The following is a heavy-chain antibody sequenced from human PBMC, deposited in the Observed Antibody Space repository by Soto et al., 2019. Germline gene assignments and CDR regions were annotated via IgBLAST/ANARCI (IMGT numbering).Heavy chain of an antibody. J-gene: IGHJ4*02. V-gene: IGHV3-53*02. CDR2: IYSGGST. D-gene: IGHD3-3*02. Sequence: EVQLVETGGGLIQPGGSLRLSCAASGFTVSSNYMSWVRQAPGKGLEWVSVIYSGGSTYYADSVKGRFTISRDNSKNTVYLQMNSLRAEEPAVYYWARAICHWGPGTLVNGSS. CDR1: GFTVSSNY. CDR3: ARAICH.